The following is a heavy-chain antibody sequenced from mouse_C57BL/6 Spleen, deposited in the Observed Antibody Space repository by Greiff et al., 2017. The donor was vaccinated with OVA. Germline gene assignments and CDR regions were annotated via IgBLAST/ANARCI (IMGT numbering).Heavy chain of an antibody. CDR3: AREGYYPYWYFDV. D-gene: IGHD2-3*01. J-gene: IGHJ1*03. CDR1: GYAFSSSW. CDR2: IYPGDGDT. V-gene: IGHV1-82*01. Sequence: QVQLQQSGPELVKPGASVKISCKASGYAFSSSWMNWVKQRPGKGLEWIGRIYPGDGDTNYNGTFKGKATLTADKSSSTAYMQLSSLTSEDSAVYFCAREGYYPYWYFDVWGTGTTVTVSS.